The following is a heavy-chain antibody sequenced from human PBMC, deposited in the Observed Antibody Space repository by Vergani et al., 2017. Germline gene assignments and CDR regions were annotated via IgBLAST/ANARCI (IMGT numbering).Heavy chain of an antibody. J-gene: IGHJ4*02. CDR3: AKDLVRSGY. CDR2: ISSSSSTI. Sequence: EVQLVESGGGLVQPGGSLRLSCAASGFTFSSYSMNWVRQAPGKGLEWVSYISSSSSTIYYADSVKGRFTISRDNAKNTLYLQMNSLRAEDTAVYYCAKDLVRSGYWGQGTLVTVSS. V-gene: IGHV3-48*01. CDR1: GFTFSSYS. D-gene: IGHD2-2*01.